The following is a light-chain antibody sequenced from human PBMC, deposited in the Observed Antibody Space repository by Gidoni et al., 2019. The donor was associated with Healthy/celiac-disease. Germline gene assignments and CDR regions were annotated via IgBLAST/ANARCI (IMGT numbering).Light chain of an antibody. Sequence: SYVLTQPPSASVAPGQTARITCGGDNNGRKSVHWYQQKPGQAPVLVVYDDSDRPSGIPERFSGSNSGNTATLTISRVEAGDEADYYCQVWDSSSDHWVFGGGTKLTVL. CDR2: DDS. V-gene: IGLV3-21*02. J-gene: IGLJ3*02. CDR3: QVWDSSSDHWV. CDR1: NNGRKS.